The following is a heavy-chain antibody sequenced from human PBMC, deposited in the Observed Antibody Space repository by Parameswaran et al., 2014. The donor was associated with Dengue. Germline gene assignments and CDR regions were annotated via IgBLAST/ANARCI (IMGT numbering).Heavy chain of an antibody. Sequence: WIRQPPGKGLEWVSVIYSGGSTYYADSVKGRFTISRDNSKNTLYLQMNSLRAEDTAVYYCARPQDRNYYDSSGPDAFDIWGQGTMVTVSS. V-gene: IGHV3-53*01. CDR3: ARPQDRNYYDSSGPDAFDI. D-gene: IGHD3-22*01. J-gene: IGHJ3*02. CDR2: IYSGGST.